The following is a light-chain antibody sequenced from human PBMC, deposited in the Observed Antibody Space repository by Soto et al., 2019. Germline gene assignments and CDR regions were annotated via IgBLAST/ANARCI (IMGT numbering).Light chain of an antibody. CDR3: HQRSSWPLT. CDR2: DVS. CDR1: QSVSSF. V-gene: IGKV3-11*01. Sequence: EIVLTQSPATLSLSPGERATLSCRVSQSVSSFLAWYQHKPGRAPRLLIYDVSNRDTGIPARFSGSGSGTDFTLTITSLEPEDFEVYYCHQRSSWPLTFGGGNTVEIK. J-gene: IGKJ4*01.